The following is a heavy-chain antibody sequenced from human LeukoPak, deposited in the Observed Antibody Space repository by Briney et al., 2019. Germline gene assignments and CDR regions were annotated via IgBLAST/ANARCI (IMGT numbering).Heavy chain of an antibody. CDR3: ARGSGSFGY. J-gene: IGHJ4*02. CDR2: IYYSGST. Sequence: KASETLSLTCTVSGGSISSYYWSWIRQPPGKGLEWIGYIYYSGSTNYNPSLKSRVTISVDTSKNQFSQKLSSVTAGDTAVYYCARGSGSFGYWGQGTLVTVCS. V-gene: IGHV4-59*01. D-gene: IGHD3-10*01. CDR1: GGSISSYY.